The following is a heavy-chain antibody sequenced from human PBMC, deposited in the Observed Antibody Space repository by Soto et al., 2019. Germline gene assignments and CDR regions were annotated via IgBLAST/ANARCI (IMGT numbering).Heavy chain of an antibody. D-gene: IGHD2-2*01. CDR3: SRVGCSNSKCYTRGMDV. V-gene: IGHV4-4*07. CDR1: GGSISGYY. CDR2: IYSDGTT. J-gene: IGHJ6*02. Sequence: QMHLQESGPGLVNPSETLSLTCTVSGGSISGYYWSWVRQPAGKGLEWVGRIYSDGTTNYSPSLKSRVTMSLDTSKDQLSLHLNSVTASDTAVSYCSRVGCSNSKCYTRGMDVWGQGTTVTVSS.